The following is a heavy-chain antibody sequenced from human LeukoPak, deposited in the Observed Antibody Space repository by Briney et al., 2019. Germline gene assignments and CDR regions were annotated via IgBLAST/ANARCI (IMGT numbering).Heavy chain of an antibody. CDR3: ARDRQLLWFGELLNNYYYYGMDV. CDR2: INPNSGGT. D-gene: IGHD3-10*01. Sequence: ASVKVSCKASGYTFTGYYMHWVRQAPGQGLEWMGWINPNSGGTNCAQKFQGRVTMTRDTSISTAYMELSRLRSDDTAVYYCARDRQLLWFGELLNNYYYYGMDVWGQGTTVTVSS. CDR1: GYTFTGYY. V-gene: IGHV1-2*02. J-gene: IGHJ6*02.